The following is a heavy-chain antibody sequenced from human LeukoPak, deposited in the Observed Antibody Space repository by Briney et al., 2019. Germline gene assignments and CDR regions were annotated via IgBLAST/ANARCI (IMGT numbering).Heavy chain of an antibody. V-gene: IGHV3-30*04. Sequence: GGSLRLSCAASGFTFSSYAMHWVRKAPGKGLEWVAAISYDGSNKYYADSVKGRFTISRDNSKNTLYLQMNSLRAEDTAVYYCARDPPRVATLLTPFLPPDYWGQGTPVTVSS. CDR3: ARDPPRVATLLTPFLPPDY. J-gene: IGHJ4*02. CDR1: GFTFSSYA. CDR2: ISYDGSNK. D-gene: IGHD5-12*01.